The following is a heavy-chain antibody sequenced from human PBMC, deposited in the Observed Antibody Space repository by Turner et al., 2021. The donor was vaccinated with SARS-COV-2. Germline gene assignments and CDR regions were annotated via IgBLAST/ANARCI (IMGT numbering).Heavy chain of an antibody. CDR1: GITVSSNY. J-gene: IGHJ4*02. Sequence: EVQLVESGGGLVQPGGSLRLSCAGSGITVSSNYMSWVRQAPGKGLEWVSVIYSGGSTYYADSVKGRFTISRHNSKNTLYLQMNSLRAEDTAVYYCAREGLWGVVGAGGLDYWGQGTLVTVSS. V-gene: IGHV3-53*04. CDR3: AREGLWGVVGAGGLDY. D-gene: IGHD1-26*01. CDR2: IYSGGST.